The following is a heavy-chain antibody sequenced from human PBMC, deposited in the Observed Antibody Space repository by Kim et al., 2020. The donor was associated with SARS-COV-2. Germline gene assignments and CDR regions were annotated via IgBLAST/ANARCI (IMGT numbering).Heavy chain of an antibody. D-gene: IGHD3-10*01. J-gene: IGHJ4*02. Sequence: GRTSYNPALKSRVTISVDTSKNQFSLKLSSVTAADTAVYYCARDSGPVDYWGQGTLVTVSS. CDR3: ARDSGPVDY. V-gene: IGHV4-31*02. CDR2: GRT.